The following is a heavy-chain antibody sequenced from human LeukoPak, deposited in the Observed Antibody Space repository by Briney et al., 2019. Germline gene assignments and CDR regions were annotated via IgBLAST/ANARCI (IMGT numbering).Heavy chain of an antibody. CDR2: IYPGDSDT. CDR1: GYSFTSYW. V-gene: IGHV5-51*01. CDR3: ARQYYYDSSGYYFSAFDI. D-gene: IGHD3-22*01. J-gene: IGHJ3*02. Sequence: GESLKISCKGSGYSFTSYWIGWVRQMPGKGLEWMGIIYPGDSDTRYSPSFQGQVTISADKSISTAYLQWSSLKASDTAMYHCARQYYYDSSGYYFSAFDIWGQGTMVTVSS.